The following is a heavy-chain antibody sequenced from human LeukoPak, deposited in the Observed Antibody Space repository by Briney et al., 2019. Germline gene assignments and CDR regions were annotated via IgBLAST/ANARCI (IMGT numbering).Heavy chain of an antibody. CDR2: IYSGGST. D-gene: IGHD4-17*01. CDR1: GFIVSSNY. Sequence: GGSLRLSCAASGFIVSSNYMSWVRQAPGKGLELVSIIYSGGSTYYADSVKGRFTISRDNSKNTLYLQMNSLRAEDTAVYYCARHLSGDDIWGQGTMVTVSS. V-gene: IGHV3-53*01. CDR3: ARHLSGDDI. J-gene: IGHJ3*02.